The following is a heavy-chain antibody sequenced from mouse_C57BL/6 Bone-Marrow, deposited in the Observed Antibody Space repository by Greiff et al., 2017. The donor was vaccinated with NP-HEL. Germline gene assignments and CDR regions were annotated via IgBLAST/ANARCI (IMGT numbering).Heavy chain of an antibody. CDR1: GYSITSGYY. CDR3: ARDLKFITTVVALEDY. V-gene: IGHV3-6*01. D-gene: IGHD1-1*01. CDR2: ISYDGSN. J-gene: IGHJ2*01. Sequence: ESGPGLVKPSQSLSLTCSVTGYSITSGYYWNWIRQFPGNKLEWMGYISYDGSNNYNPSLKNRISITRDTSKNQFFLKLNSVTTEDTATYYCARDLKFITTVVALEDYWGQGTTLTVSS.